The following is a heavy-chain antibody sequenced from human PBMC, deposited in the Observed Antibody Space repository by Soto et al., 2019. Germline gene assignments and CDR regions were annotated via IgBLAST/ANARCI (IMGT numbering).Heavy chain of an antibody. D-gene: IGHD3-10*01. CDR2: MNPNSGNT. CDR3: ARVLWFGELSHYYYAMDV. CDR1: GYTFTSYD. J-gene: IGHJ6*02. V-gene: IGHV1-8*01. Sequence: VASVKVSCKASGYTFTSYDINWVRQATGQGLEWMGWMNPNSGNTGYAQKFQGRVTMTTDTSTSTAYMDLRNLRSDDTAVYYCARVLWFGELSHYYYAMDVWGQGTTVTV.